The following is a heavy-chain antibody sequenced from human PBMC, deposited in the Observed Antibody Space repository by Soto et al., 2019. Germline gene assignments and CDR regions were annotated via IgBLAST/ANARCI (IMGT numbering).Heavy chain of an antibody. CDR2: ISGSGGST. CDR3: VKEALAGDMDL. D-gene: IGHD3-16*01. CDR1: GFTFSTYA. V-gene: IGHV3-23*01. J-gene: IGHJ6*02. Sequence: VQLLESGGGFVQPGGSLRLSCAASGFTFSTYAMIWVRQAPGKGLEWVSTISGSGGSTYYLDSVKGRFTISRDNSKNTLSLQMNSLRAEDTAVYYCVKEALAGDMDLWGQGTTVTVSS.